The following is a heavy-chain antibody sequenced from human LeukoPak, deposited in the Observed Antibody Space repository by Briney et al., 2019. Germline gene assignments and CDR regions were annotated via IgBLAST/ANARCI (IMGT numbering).Heavy chain of an antibody. CDR2: IRYDGSNK. V-gene: IGHV3-30*02. D-gene: IGHD2-15*01. CDR3: ANLVCGGSCKYFDY. CDR1: GFTFSSYG. J-gene: IGHJ4*02. Sequence: PGGSLRLSCAASGFTFSSYGMHWVRQAPGKGLEWVAFIRYDGSNKYYADSVKGRFTISRDNSKNTLYLQMNSLRAEDTAVYYCANLVCGGSCKYFDYWGQGTLVTVSS.